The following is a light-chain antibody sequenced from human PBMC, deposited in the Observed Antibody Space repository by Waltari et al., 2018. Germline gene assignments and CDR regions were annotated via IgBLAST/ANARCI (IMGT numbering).Light chain of an antibody. Sequence: DIVMPQSPDSLAVSLGERASITCKSSQSVLERSNSKNSLAWYQQKPGQRPKLLIYWASTRKSGVPDRFSGSGSGADFTLIINSLQAEDVAVYFCQQYSTSPPTFGPGTRVDL. CDR2: WAS. J-gene: IGKJ3*01. V-gene: IGKV4-1*01. CDR1: QSVLERSNSKNS. CDR3: QQYSTSPPT.